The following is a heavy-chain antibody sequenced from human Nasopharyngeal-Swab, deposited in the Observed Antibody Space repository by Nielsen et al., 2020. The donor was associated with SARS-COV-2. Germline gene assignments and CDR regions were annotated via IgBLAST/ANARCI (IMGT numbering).Heavy chain of an antibody. CDR3: ARDNSYCGGDCYSGGFDY. CDR2: ISSSSSTI. CDR1: GFTFSSYS. Sequence: GVLKISCAASGFTFSSYSMNWVRQAPGKGLEWVSYISSSSSTIYYADSVKGRFTISRDNAKNSLYLQMNSLRDEDTAVYYCARDNSYCGGDCYSGGFDYWGQGTLVTVSS. V-gene: IGHV3-48*02. J-gene: IGHJ4*02. D-gene: IGHD2-21*02.